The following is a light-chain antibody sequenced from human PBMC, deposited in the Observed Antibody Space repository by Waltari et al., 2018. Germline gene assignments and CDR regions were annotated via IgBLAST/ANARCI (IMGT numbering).Light chain of an antibody. V-gene: IGLV2-14*03. CDR2: DVT. J-gene: IGLJ3*02. Sequence: QSALTQPAAVSGSPGQSITISCTGTSSDVGGYTYVSWYQQHPGKAPKLMTYDVTTRPAVVSNRFSGSKSVNTASLTISGLQAEDEADYYCSSYTSSSTWVFGGGTKLTVL. CDR1: SSDVGGYTY. CDR3: SSYTSSSTWV.